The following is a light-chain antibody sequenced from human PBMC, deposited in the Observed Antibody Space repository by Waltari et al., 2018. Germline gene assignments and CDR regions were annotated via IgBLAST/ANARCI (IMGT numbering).Light chain of an antibody. CDR3: MQARQTPWT. Sequence: IVMTQSPLSLSVTPGEPASISCRSSQSLLHGSGNTFLDWYLQKPGQSPQLLIYLVSYRASGVPDRFSGSGSGTDFTLKISRVEAEDVGVYFCMQARQTPWTFGQGTKVEIK. J-gene: IGKJ1*01. CDR1: QSLLHGSGNTF. CDR2: LVS. V-gene: IGKV2-28*01.